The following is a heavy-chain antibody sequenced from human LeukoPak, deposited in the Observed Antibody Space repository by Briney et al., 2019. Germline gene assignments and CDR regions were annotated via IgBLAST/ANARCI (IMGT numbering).Heavy chain of an antibody. Sequence: ASVKVSCKASGYTFTSYDINWVRRAPGQGLEWMGWMNPNSGNTGYAQKFQGRVTMTRNTAMSTAYMELSSLRFEDTAVYYCATVGTYDSSGYYHDYWGQGTLVTVSS. CDR1: GYTFTSYD. V-gene: IGHV1-8*01. J-gene: IGHJ4*02. CDR2: MNPNSGNT. D-gene: IGHD3-22*01. CDR3: ATVGTYDSSGYYHDY.